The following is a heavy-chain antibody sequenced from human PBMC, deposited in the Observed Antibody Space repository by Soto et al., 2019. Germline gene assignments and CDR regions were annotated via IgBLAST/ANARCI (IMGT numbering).Heavy chain of an antibody. J-gene: IGHJ4*02. D-gene: IGHD5-18*01. CDR3: ARGTGKYSYGYVNY. Sequence: GASVKVSCKASDYTFTSYGISWLRQAPGQGLEWMGWISAYNGNTNYAQKFQGRVTVSTDTSTSTAYMELRSLISDDTAVYYCARGTGKYSYGYVNYWGQGTLVTVSS. V-gene: IGHV1-18*01. CDR1: DYTFTSYG. CDR2: ISAYNGNT.